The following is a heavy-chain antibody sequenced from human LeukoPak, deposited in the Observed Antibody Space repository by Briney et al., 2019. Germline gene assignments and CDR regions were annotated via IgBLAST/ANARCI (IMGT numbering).Heavy chain of an antibody. CDR1: GFTFSSYW. V-gene: IGHV3-7*01. CDR2: IKQDGSEK. D-gene: IGHD1-26*01. J-gene: IGHJ6*03. Sequence: GGSLRLSCAASGFTFSSYWMSWVRQAPGKGLEWVANIKQDGSEKYYVDSVKGRFTISRDNAKNSLYLQMNSLRAEDTAVYYCARDRVQRDSGSYYYYYYYMDVWGKGTTVTVSS. CDR3: ARDRVQRDSGSYYYYYYYMDV.